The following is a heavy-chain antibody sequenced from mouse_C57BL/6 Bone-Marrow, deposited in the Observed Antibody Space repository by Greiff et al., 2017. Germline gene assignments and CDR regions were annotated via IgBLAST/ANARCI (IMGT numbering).Heavy chain of an antibody. CDR2: IYPGNGDT. J-gene: IGHJ2*01. CDR3: ASRWGSLGDY. V-gene: IGHV1-12*01. Sequence: QVQLQQSGAELVRPGASVKMSCKASGYTFTSYNMHCVKQTPRQGLEWIGAIYPGNGDTSYNQKFKGKATLTVDKSSSTAYMQLSSLTSEDSAFYFCASRWGSLGDYWGKGTTLTVSS. CDR1: GYTFTSYN. D-gene: IGHD3-3*01.